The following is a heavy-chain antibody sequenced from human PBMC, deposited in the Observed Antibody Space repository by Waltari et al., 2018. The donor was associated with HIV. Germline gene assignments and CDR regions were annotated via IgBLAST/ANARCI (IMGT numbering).Heavy chain of an antibody. D-gene: IGHD1-26*01. CDR2: IYPADSDT. V-gene: IGHV5-51*03. Sequence: EVQLVQSGAEVKKPGQSLKISCKGSGYSFTSYWIGWVRQAPGTGLEWMGDIYPADSDTTYNPSFRGQVTSSVDTSISTAYVQWRSLKASDTAVYFCARRLVGADAFEIWGQGTEVIVSS. J-gene: IGHJ3*02. CDR3: ARRLVGADAFEI. CDR1: GYSFTSYW.